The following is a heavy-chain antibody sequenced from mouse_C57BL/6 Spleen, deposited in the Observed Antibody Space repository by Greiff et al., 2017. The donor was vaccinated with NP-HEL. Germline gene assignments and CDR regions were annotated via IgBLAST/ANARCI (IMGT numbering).Heavy chain of an antibody. D-gene: IGHD1-1*01. V-gene: IGHV5-16*01. J-gene: IGHJ1*03. CDR3: ARDRGVYYYGKGYFDV. Sequence: EVKLVESEGGLVQPGSSMKLSCTASGFTFSDYYMAWVRQVPEKGLEWVANINYDGSSTYYLDSLKSRFIISRDNAKNILYLQMSSLKSEDTATYYCARDRGVYYYGKGYFDVWGTGTTVTVSS. CDR1: GFTFSDYY. CDR2: INYDGSST.